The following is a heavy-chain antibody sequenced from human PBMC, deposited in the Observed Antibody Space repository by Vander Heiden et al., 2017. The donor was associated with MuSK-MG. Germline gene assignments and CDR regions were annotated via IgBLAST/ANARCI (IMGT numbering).Heavy chain of an antibody. CDR3: ARHKMSTVPTWGWTDKGEGFDQ. CDR1: GAFLSSSY. CDR2: ISTTGST. D-gene: IGHD4-17*01. J-gene: IGHJ4*02. Sequence: QVQLQASCPGLVKPSETVPLTCTLSGAFLSSSYWTWIRQPPGKGLEWIGYISTTGSTNYNPSLKSRVLISVDTSKNQFSLKLTSVIAADTAVYYCARHKMSTVPTWGWTDKGEGFDQWGQGNLVTVSS. V-gene: IGHV4-4*08.